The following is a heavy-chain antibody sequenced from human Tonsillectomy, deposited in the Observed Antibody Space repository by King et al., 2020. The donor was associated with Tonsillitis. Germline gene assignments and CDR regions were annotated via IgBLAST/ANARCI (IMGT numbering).Heavy chain of an antibody. V-gene: IGHV3-30*02. CDR2: IRYDGSNK. D-gene: IGHD3-10*01. J-gene: IGHJ3*02. Sequence: VQLVQSGGGVVQPGGSLRLSCAASGFTFSSYGMHWVRQAPGKGLEWVAFIRYDGSNKYYADSVKGRFTISRDNSKNTLYLQMNSLRAEDTAVYYCAKDAIYYYGSVGAFDIWGQGTMVTVSS. CDR1: GFTFSSYG. CDR3: AKDAIYYYGSVGAFDI.